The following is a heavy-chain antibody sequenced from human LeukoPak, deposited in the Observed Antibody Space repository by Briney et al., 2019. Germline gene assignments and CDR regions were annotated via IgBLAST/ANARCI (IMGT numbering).Heavy chain of an antibody. Sequence: SETLSLTCTVSGGSISSYYWSWIRQPPGKGLEWIGYIYYSGSTNYNPSLKSRVTISVDTSKNQFSLKLSSVTAADTAVYYCATLAVAGRYWGQGTLVTVSS. CDR2: IYYSGST. V-gene: IGHV4-59*01. CDR3: ATLAVAGRY. D-gene: IGHD6-19*01. CDR1: GGSISSYY. J-gene: IGHJ4*02.